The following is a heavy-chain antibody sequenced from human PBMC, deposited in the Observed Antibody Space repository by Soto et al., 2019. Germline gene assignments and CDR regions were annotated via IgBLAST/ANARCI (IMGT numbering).Heavy chain of an antibody. CDR2: IQGSDLNT. D-gene: IGHD1-1*01. J-gene: IGHJ4*02. CDR1: ELPFTSLI. CDR3: VTHSWNY. Sequence: EVQLLESGGGLLQPGGPLRLSFEFPELPFTSLILAWVPQPPGKGLEWVSAIQGSDLNTYYADSVRGRFTISRDISKNTLFLQMNSLSAEDTAVYFCVTHSWNYWGQGTLVTVSS. V-gene: IGHV3-23*01.